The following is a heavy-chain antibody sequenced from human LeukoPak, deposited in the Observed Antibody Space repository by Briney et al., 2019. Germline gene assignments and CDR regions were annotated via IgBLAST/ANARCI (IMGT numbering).Heavy chain of an antibody. CDR3: ARGMTTVTTHNWFDP. CDR1: GGSFSGYY. Sequence: SETLSLTCAVYGGSFSGYYWSWSRQPPGKGLEWIGEINHSGSTNYNPSLKSRVTISVDTSKNQFSLKLSSVTAADTAVYYCARGMTTVTTHNWFDPWGQGTLVTVSS. V-gene: IGHV4-34*01. CDR2: INHSGST. J-gene: IGHJ5*02. D-gene: IGHD4-17*01.